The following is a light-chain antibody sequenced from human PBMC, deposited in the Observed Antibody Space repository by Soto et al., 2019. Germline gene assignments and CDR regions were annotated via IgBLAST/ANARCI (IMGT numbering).Light chain of an antibody. CDR2: SND. Sequence: QSVLTQAPSASGTPGQRVTISCSGNSSSIGSNTVSWYQQVPGTAPKLLIYSNDQRPSGVPDRFSGSKSGTSASLAIGGLQSEDEADYYCAAWDGSLNGWVFGGGTKLTVL. V-gene: IGLV1-44*01. CDR1: SSSIGSNT. J-gene: IGLJ3*02. CDR3: AAWDGSLNGWV.